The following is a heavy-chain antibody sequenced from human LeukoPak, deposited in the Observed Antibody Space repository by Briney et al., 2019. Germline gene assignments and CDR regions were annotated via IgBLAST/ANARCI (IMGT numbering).Heavy chain of an antibody. V-gene: IGHV3-64D*09. CDR1: GFTFTNYA. J-gene: IGHJ4*02. CDR3: VKGVGGIAVAGDY. D-gene: IGHD6-19*01. Sequence: GGSLRLSCSASGFTFTNYAMHWVRQAPGKGLEYVSAISSDGGYTYYADSVKGRFTISRDNSKNTLDLQMSSLRSEDTAVYYCVKGVGGIAVAGDYWGQGTLVTVSS. CDR2: ISSDGGYT.